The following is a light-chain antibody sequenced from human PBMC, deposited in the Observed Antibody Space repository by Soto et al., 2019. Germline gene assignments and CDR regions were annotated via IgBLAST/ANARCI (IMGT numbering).Light chain of an antibody. Sequence: EIVMPQSPSTLSVSPGERATLSCRASQSVSSNLAWYQQKPGQAPRLLIYGASTRATGIPARFSGSGSGTEFTLTISSLQSEDFAVYDGQPYNNWPVTFGGGTKVEIK. CDR1: QSVSSN. CDR3: QPYNNWPVT. V-gene: IGKV3-15*01. J-gene: IGKJ4*01. CDR2: GAS.